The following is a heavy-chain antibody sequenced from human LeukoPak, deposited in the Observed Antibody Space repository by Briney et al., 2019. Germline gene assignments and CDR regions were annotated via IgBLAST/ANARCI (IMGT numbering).Heavy chain of an antibody. D-gene: IGHD3-16*01. CDR2: ISSSSSTI. V-gene: IGHV3-48*01. CDR3: ARVALYALDV. J-gene: IGHJ3*01. CDR1: GFTFSSYS. Sequence: GGSLRLSCAASGFTFSSYSMNWVRQAPGKGLEWVSYISSSSSTIYYADSVKGRFTIYRDNSKNTLYLQISSLRAEDTAVYYCARVALYALDVWGQGTVVTVSS.